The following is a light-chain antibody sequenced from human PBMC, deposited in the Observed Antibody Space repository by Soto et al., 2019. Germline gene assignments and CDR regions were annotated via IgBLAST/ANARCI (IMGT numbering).Light chain of an antibody. CDR2: DAS. Sequence: EIVLTQSPATLSLSPGERATLSCRASQSLSRYLAWYQQKPGQAPSLLIYDASNRANGIPARLSGSGSGTDFTLTISSLEPEDFAVYYCQQRTNWQSTFGGGTKVDIK. J-gene: IGKJ4*01. V-gene: IGKV3D-11*02. CDR3: QQRTNWQST. CDR1: QSLSRY.